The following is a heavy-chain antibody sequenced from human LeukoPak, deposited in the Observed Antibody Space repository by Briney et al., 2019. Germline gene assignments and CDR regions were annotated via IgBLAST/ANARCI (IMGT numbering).Heavy chain of an antibody. CDR1: GYTFTSYG. V-gene: IGHV1-18*01. J-gene: IGHJ3*02. CDR3: ARATDPPYDYVWGSYRSYAFDI. Sequence: ASVKVSCKASGYTFTSYGISWVRQAPGQGLEWMGWISAYNGNTNYAQKLQGRVTVTTDTSTSTAYMELRSLRSDDTAVYYCARATDPPYDYVWGSYRSYAFDIWGQGTMVTVSS. CDR2: ISAYNGNT. D-gene: IGHD3-16*02.